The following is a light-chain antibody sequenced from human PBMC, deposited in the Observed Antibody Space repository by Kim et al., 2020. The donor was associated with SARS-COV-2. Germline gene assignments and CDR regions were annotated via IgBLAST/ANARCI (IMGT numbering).Light chain of an antibody. CDR1: KLGNKF. V-gene: IGLV3-1*01. J-gene: IGLJ3*02. Sequence: SVSPGGTACITCSGDKLGNKFTCWFQQKPGQSPVLVIYQDNTRASGIPERFSGSNSGNTATLTISGTQVMDDADFYCQAWDSGTWVFGGGTQLTVL. CDR2: QDN. CDR3: QAWDSGTWV.